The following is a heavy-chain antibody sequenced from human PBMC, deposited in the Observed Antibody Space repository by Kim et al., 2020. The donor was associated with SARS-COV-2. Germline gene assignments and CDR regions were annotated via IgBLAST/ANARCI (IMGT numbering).Heavy chain of an antibody. V-gene: IGHV3-49*03. CDR2: IRSKAYGGTT. Sequence: GGSLRLSCTASRFTLGDYGMSWFRQAPGKGQEWVGFIRSKAYGGTTEYAASVKGRFTISRDDSKSIAYLQMSSLKIEDTAVYYCSTGYSSSWYVEHWGQG. CDR1: RFTLGDYG. J-gene: IGHJ1*01. CDR3: STGYSSSWYVEH. D-gene: IGHD6-13*01.